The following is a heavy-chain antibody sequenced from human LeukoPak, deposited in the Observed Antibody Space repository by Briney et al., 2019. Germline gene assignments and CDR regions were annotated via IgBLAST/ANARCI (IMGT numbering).Heavy chain of an antibody. J-gene: IGHJ4*02. CDR1: RFTLSTYT. CDR3: ARSRFCTGTSCTTPGDY. Sequence: GGSLRLSCAASRFTLSTYTMSCVRQAPGQGLEWVSAIGTTDIYKYYADSVRGRYTISRDNAKGSLYLQMNSLRPDDSAVYYCARSRFCTGTSCTTPGDYWGSGTRVTVSS. V-gene: IGHV3-21*01. CDR2: IGTTDIYK. D-gene: IGHD2-2*01.